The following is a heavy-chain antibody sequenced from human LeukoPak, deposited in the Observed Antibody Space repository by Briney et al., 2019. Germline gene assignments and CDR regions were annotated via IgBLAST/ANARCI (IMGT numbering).Heavy chain of an antibody. CDR2: ISSSGGST. Sequence: GGSLRLSCAASGFTFSSYAMSWVRQAPGKGLEWVSAISSSGGSTYYADSVKGRFTISRDNSKNTLYLQMNSLRAEDTAVYYCAKDTFWDMIVVVIWVGGFDYWGQGSLVTVSS. CDR1: GFTFSSYA. CDR3: AKDTFWDMIVVVIWVGGFDY. J-gene: IGHJ4*02. D-gene: IGHD3-22*01. V-gene: IGHV3-23*01.